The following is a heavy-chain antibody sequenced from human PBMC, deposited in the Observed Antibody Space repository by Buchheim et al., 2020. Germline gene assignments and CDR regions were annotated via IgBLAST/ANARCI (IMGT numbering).Heavy chain of an antibody. Sequence: QVQLQESGPGLVKPSQTLSLTCTVSGGSISSGDYYWSWIRQPPGKGLEWIGYIYYSGSTYYNPSLKSRVTISVDTSKNQFSLKLSSVTAADTAVYYCARDRAPDDFWSGLLIYYYGMDVWGQGTT. V-gene: IGHV4-30-4*01. CDR3: ARDRAPDDFWSGLLIYYYGMDV. J-gene: IGHJ6*02. CDR2: IYYSGST. CDR1: GGSISSGDYY. D-gene: IGHD3-3*01.